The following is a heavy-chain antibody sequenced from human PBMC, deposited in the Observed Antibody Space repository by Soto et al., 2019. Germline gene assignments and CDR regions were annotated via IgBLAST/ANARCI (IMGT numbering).Heavy chain of an antibody. Sequence: PSETLSLTCTVSGGSISSSSYYWGWIRQPPGRGLEWIGSIYYSGSTYYNPSLKSRVTISVDTSKNQFSLKLSSVTAADTAVYYCARGSHYNFDYWGQGTLVTVPS. V-gene: IGHV4-39*01. CDR3: ARGSHYNFDY. D-gene: IGHD1-26*01. J-gene: IGHJ4*02. CDR2: IYYSGST. CDR1: GGSISSSSYY.